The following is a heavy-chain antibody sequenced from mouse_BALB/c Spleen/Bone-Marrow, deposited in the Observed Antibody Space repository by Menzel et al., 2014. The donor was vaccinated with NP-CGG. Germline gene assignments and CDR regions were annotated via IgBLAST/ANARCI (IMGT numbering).Heavy chain of an antibody. V-gene: IGHV5-9*02. CDR1: GFAFXSYD. CDR3: VRRVQLDY. Sequence: EVKVEESGGGLVKPGGSLKLSCAASGFAFXSYDMSWVRQTPEKRLEWVATISSGGSYTYYPDSVKGRFTISRDNARNTLYPQMSSLRSEDTALYYCVRRVQLDYWGQGTTLTVSS. J-gene: IGHJ2*01. CDR2: ISSGGSYT.